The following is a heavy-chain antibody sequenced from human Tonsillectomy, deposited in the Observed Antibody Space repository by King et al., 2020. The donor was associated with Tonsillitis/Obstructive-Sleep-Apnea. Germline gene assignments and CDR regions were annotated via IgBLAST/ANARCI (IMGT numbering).Heavy chain of an antibody. CDR2: ISGSGGST. CDR3: ASGYSGYEAGY. D-gene: IGHD5-12*01. V-gene: IGHV3-23*04. J-gene: IGHJ4*02. Sequence: VQLVESGGGLVQPGGSLRLFCAASGLTFSSYAMSWVRQAPGEGLEWVSAISGSGGSTYYADSVKGRFPISRDHTRNTLDLQMNSLRAEDTAVYYCASGYSGYEAGYWGQGTLVTVSS. CDR1: GLTFSSYA.